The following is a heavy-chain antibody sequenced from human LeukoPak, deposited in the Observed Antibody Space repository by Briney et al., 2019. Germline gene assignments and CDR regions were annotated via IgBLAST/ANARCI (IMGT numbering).Heavy chain of an antibody. CDR2: INPSGGST. CDR1: GYSFTGYY. Sequence: GASVKVSCKASGYSFTGYYMHWVRQAPGQGLEWMGIINPSGGSTSYAQKFQGRVTMTRDMSTSTVYMELSSLRSEDTAVYYCAILGDSNWFDPWGQGTLVTVSS. J-gene: IGHJ5*02. V-gene: IGHV1-46*01. D-gene: IGHD5-24*01. CDR3: AILGDSNWFDP.